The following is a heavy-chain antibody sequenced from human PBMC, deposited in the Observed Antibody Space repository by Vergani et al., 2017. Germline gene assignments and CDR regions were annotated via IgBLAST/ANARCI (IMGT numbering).Heavy chain of an antibody. J-gene: IGHJ4*02. D-gene: IGHD5-24*01. CDR2: ISSSTSYI. V-gene: IGHV3-21*01. CDR3: ARDSRHSVEMAGSSANDY. CDR1: GFTFSSYS. Sequence: EVQLVESGGGLVKPGGSLRLSCAASGFTFSSYSMNWVRQAPGKGLEWVSSISSSTSYIYYADSVKGRFTISRDNAKNSLFLQMNSLRAEDTAVYYCARDSRHSVEMAGSSANDYWGQGTLVTVSS.